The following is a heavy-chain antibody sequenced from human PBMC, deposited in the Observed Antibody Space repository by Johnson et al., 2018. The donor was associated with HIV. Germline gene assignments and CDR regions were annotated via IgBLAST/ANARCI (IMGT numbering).Heavy chain of an antibody. CDR3: AATYYYDSSGSRYPFDI. D-gene: IGHD3-22*01. CDR1: GFTFSSYG. Sequence: MQLVESGGGVVQPGGSLRLSCAASGFTFSSYGMHWVRQAPGKGLEWVAFIRYDGSNKYYADSVKGRFTISRDNSKNTLYLQMNSLRAEDTAVYYCAATYYYDSSGSRYPFDIWGQGTMVTVSS. V-gene: IGHV3-30*02. CDR2: IRYDGSNK. J-gene: IGHJ3*02.